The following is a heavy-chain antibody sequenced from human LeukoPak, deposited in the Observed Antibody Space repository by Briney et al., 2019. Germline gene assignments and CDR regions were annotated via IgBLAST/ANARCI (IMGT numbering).Heavy chain of an antibody. J-gene: IGHJ4*02. Sequence: PSETLSLTCAVSGGSISSGGYSWSWIRQPPGKGLEWIGYIYHSGSTYYNPSLKSRVTISVDRSKNQFSLKLSSVTAADTAVYYRARRYCTNGVCYLDYWGQGTLVTVSS. CDR3: ARRYCTNGVCYLDY. CDR1: GGSISSGGYS. D-gene: IGHD2-8*01. V-gene: IGHV4-30-2*01. CDR2: IYHSGST.